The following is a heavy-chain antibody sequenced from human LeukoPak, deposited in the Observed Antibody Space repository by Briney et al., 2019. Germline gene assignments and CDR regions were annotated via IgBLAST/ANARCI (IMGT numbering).Heavy chain of an antibody. J-gene: IGHJ4*02. CDR2: ISHSGNT. CDR3: ARVRGVINFDY. V-gene: IGHV4-59*02. Sequence: SETLSLTCTVSGGAVNSYYWSWIRQTPGKGLEWIGYISHSGNTDYAPSLKSRVTMSLDTSKNQFALKLSSVTAADTALYYCARVRGVINFDYWGQGTLVTVSS. D-gene: IGHD3-10*01. CDR1: GGAVNSYY.